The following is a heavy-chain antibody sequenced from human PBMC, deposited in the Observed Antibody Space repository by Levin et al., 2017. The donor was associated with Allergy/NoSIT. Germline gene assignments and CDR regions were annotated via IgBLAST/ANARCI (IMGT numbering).Heavy chain of an antibody. CDR1: GFTFSSYG. D-gene: IGHD6-13*01. Sequence: GESLKISCAASGFTFSSYGMHWVRQAPGKGLEWVAVIWYDGSNKYYADSVKGRFTISRDNSKNTLYLQMNSLRAEDTAVYYCARDSGDSAYSSSWYHLGGFDPWGQGTLVTVSS. CDR3: ARDSGDSAYSSSWYHLGGFDP. V-gene: IGHV3-33*01. CDR2: IWYDGSNK. J-gene: IGHJ5*02.